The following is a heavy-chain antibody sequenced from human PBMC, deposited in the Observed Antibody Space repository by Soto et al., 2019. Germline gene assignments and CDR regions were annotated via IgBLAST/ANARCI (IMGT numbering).Heavy chain of an antibody. V-gene: IGHV3-23*01. CDR3: AKAQYSGSYPDFDY. J-gene: IGHJ4*02. CDR1: GFTFSSYA. Sequence: PGGSLRLSCAASGFTFSSYAMSCVRQAPGKGLEWVSAISGSGGSTYYADSVKGRFTISRDNSKNTLYLQMNSLRAEDTAVYYCAKAQYSGSYPDFDYWGQGTLVTVSS. CDR2: ISGSGGST. D-gene: IGHD1-26*01.